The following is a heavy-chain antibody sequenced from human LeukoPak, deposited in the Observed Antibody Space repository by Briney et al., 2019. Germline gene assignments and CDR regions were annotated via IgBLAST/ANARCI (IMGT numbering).Heavy chain of an antibody. V-gene: IGHV3-7*04. Sequence: PGGSLRLSRAASGFTFSRFWMTWVRQAPGKGLEYVANINGDGREKYYVDSVKGRFTISRDNVRNSLFLQMSSLRVEDTAVYYCARDNSAEKGQQLANWGQGTRVTVST. CDR2: INGDGREK. CDR1: GFTFSRFW. D-gene: IGHD6-13*01. CDR3: ARDNSAEKGQQLAN. J-gene: IGHJ4*02.